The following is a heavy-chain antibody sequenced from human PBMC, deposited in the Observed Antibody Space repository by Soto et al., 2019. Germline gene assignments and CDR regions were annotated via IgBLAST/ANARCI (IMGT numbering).Heavy chain of an antibody. CDR3: ARGGHVVVVTAAFDY. V-gene: IGHV1-46*03. J-gene: IGHJ4*02. CDR1: GNTFSKYY. D-gene: IGHD2-21*02. Sequence: QVQLVQSGAEVKKPGASVKVSCKASGNTFSKYYIHWVRQAPGQGLEWMGTINPSGGHTTYAQKFLGRVTMTRDSSTSTLYMELTSLRFEDTAVYYCARGGHVVVVTAAFDYWGQGTLVTVSS. CDR2: INPSGGHT.